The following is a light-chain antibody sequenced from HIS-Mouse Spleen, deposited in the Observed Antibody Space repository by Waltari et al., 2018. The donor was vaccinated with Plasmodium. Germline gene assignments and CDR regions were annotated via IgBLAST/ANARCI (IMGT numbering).Light chain of an antibody. V-gene: IGLV3-27*01. CDR2: NDS. Sequence: SYELTQPSSVSVPPGQTARITCSGDVLAKKYARWFQQKPGHAPVLVMYNDSGRPSGIPERFSGSSAGTTVTLTISGAQVEDEDDYYCYSAADNNLVFGGGTKLTVL. CDR1: VLAKKY. CDR3: YSAADNNLV. J-gene: IGLJ3*02.